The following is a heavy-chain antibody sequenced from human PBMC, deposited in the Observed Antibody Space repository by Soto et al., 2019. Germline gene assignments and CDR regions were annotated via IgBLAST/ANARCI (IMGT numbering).Heavy chain of an antibody. J-gene: IGHJ4*02. D-gene: IGHD6-19*01. CDR2: ISSSGSST. Sequence: QVQLVESGGGLVKPGGSLRLSCAASGLTFSDYYMSWIRQAPGKGLEWVSYISSSGSSTYYVDSVKGRFTISRDNAKNSLYLQMNSLRAEDTAVYCCASHTGYSSGWAFDYWGQGTLVTISS. V-gene: IGHV3-11*01. CDR1: GLTFSDYY. CDR3: ASHTGYSSGWAFDY.